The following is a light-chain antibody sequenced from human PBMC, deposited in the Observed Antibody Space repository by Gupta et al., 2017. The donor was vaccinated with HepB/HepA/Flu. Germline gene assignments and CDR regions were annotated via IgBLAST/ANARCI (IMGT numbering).Light chain of an antibody. V-gene: IGKV1-5*03. Sequence: DIQMTQSPSTLSASVGDRVTITCRDSQSISTWLAWYQQKPGKAPKLLIYKASSLESGVPSRFSGSGSGTEFTLTISSLQPDDFATYYCQQYYNYLFTFGHGTKVDI. CDR1: QSISTW. CDR3: QQYYNYLFT. J-gene: IGKJ3*01. CDR2: KAS.